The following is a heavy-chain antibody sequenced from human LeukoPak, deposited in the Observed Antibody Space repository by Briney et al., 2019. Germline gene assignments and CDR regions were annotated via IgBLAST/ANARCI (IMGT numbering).Heavy chain of an antibody. D-gene: IGHD3-10*01. Sequence: GGSLRLSCAASGFTFSSYEMNWVRQAPGKGLKWVSYISSSGSTIYYADSVKGRFTISRDNAKNSLYLQMNSLRAEDTAVYYCAKTSYGSGSYYIRERYFDYWGQGTLVTVSS. J-gene: IGHJ4*02. CDR1: GFTFSSYE. CDR2: ISSSGSTI. V-gene: IGHV3-48*03. CDR3: AKTSYGSGSYYIRERYFDY.